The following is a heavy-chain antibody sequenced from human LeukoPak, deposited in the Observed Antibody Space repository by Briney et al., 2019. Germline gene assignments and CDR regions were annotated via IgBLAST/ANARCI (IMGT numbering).Heavy chain of an antibody. CDR1: GYTFTSHY. CDR2: INPSGGST. D-gene: IGHD5-12*01. Sequence: ASVEVSCKASGYTFTSHYMHWVRQAPEQGLEWMGIINPSGGSTSYAQKFQGRVTMTRDMSTSTVYMELSSLRSEDTAVYYCARDQAKSGYDFYYWGQGTLVTVSS. V-gene: IGHV1-46*01. J-gene: IGHJ4*02. CDR3: ARDQAKSGYDFYY.